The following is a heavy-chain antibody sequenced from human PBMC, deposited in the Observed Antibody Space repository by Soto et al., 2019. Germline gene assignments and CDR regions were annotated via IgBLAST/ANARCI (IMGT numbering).Heavy chain of an antibody. CDR2: ISYDGSNK. CDR3: ARGTVVVTAKYYFDY. V-gene: IGHV3-30-3*01. J-gene: IGHJ4*02. Sequence: GGSLRLSCAASGFTFSSYAMHWVRQAPGKGLEWVAVISYDGSNKYYADSVKGRFTISRDNSKNTLYLQMNSLRAEDTAVYYCARGTVVVTAKYYFDYWGQGPLVNVSS. D-gene: IGHD2-21*02. CDR1: GFTFSSYA.